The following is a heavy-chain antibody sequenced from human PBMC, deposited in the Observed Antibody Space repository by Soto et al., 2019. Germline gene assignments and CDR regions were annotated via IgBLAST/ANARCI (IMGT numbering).Heavy chain of an antibody. CDR3: ARGIRNYYGVDV. J-gene: IGHJ6*02. CDR1: GFTFSTYW. Sequence: GGSLRLSCAASGFTFSTYWMHWVRQAPGTGLEWVSRIKGDGSSTSYADSVKGRFTISRDNAKNTLYLQMNSLGAEDTAAYSCARGIRNYYGVDVWGQGTTVTVSS. CDR2: IKGDGSST. V-gene: IGHV3-74*01.